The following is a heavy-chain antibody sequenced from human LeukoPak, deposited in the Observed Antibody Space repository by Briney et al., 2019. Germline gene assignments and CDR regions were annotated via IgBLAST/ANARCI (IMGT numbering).Heavy chain of an antibody. CDR1: GFKFDDYT. CDR3: AKDFQGIVGETQIDF. D-gene: IGHD1-26*01. CDR2: ISWNSDYT. V-gene: IGHV3-43*01. Sequence: GGSLRLSCAASGFKFDDYTMHWVRRAPEKGLEWVSLISWNSDYTSYAESVKGRFTISRDNSKNSLYLQMNSLRTEDTAFYYCAKDFQGIVGETQIDFWGQGTLVTVSS. J-gene: IGHJ4*02.